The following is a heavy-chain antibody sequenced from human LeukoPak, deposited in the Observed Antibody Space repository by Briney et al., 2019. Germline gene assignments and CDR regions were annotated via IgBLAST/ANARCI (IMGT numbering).Heavy chain of an antibody. J-gene: IGHJ3*02. CDR1: GFTFSSYG. CDR2: ISGSGGST. V-gene: IGHV3-23*01. CDR3: ARERGITMIGDAFDI. Sequence: GGSLRLSCAASGFTFSSYGMSWVRQAPGKGLEWVSAISGSGGSTYYADSVKGRFTISRDNAKNSLYLQMNSLRAEDTAVYYCARERGITMIGDAFDIWGQGTMVTVSS. D-gene: IGHD3-22*01.